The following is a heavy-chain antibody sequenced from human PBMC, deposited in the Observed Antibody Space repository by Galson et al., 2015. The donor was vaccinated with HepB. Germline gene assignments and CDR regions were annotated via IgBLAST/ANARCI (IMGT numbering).Heavy chain of an antibody. D-gene: IGHD3-3*01. CDR3: AKEGGYDFWSGYYPPLD. Sequence: SLRLSCAASGFTFSSYGMHWVRQAPGKGLEWVAVISYDGSNKYYADSVKGRFTISRDNSKNTLYLQMNSLRAEDTAVYYCAKEGGYDFWSGYYPPLDWGQGTLVTVSS. CDR2: ISYDGSNK. CDR1: GFTFSSYG. J-gene: IGHJ4*02. V-gene: IGHV3-30*18.